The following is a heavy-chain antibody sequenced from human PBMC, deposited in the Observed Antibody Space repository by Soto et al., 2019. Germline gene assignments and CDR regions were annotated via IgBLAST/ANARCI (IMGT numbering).Heavy chain of an antibody. CDR3: ARKSRDIDF. CDR2: ISGSGNTT. Sequence: GSLRLSCIASGFIFSNYAMTWVRQAPGRGLEWVSTISGSGNTTYYTDSIKGHFTISRDNSKTTLYLQMRGLRPEDTAVYFCARKSRDIDFWGQGTLVTVSS. CDR1: GFIFSNYA. V-gene: IGHV3-23*01. J-gene: IGHJ4*02. D-gene: IGHD3-9*01.